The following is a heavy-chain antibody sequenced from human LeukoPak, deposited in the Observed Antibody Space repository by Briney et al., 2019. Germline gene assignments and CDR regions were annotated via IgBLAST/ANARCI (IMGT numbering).Heavy chain of an antibody. Sequence: PSETLSLTCTVSGGSISGHYWGWIRQPPGKGLEWIGYIYYSGSTNYNPSLKSRVTIPVDTSKNQFSLKLSSVTAADTAVYYCARGYKDCSSTSCLYRNYYYYYYMDVWGKGTTVTVSS. CDR2: IYYSGST. J-gene: IGHJ6*03. CDR1: GGSISGHY. V-gene: IGHV4-59*11. CDR3: ARGYKDCSSTSCLYRNYYYYYYMDV. D-gene: IGHD2-2*01.